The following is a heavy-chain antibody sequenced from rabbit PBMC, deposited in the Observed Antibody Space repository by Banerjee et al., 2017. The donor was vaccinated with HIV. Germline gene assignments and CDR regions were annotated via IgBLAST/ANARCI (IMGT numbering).Heavy chain of an antibody. CDR2: IDPIFGPT. D-gene: IGHD2-1*01. Sequence: QLKESGGGLVQPGGSPKLSCKASGIDFSLYYMSWVRQAPGKGLEWIGYIDPIFGPTYYATWVDGRFTISSHNAQNTLWLQLNSLTAADTATYFCARGYDDYNARLDLWGPGTLVTVS. CDR3: ARGYDDYNARLDL. J-gene: IGHJ3*01. CDR1: GIDFSLYY. V-gene: IGHV1S7*01.